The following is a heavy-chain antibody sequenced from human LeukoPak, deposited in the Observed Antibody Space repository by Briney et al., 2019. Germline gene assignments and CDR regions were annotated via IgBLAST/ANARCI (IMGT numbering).Heavy chain of an antibody. CDR1: GFTFSSYG. D-gene: IGHD3-10*01. Sequence: GGSLRLSCAASGFTFSSYGMHWVRQAPGKGLEWVAFIRFDGSNKYYADSVKGRFTISRDNSKNTLYLQMNSLRDEDTAVFYCAKGGSRSREVFPYYYGSGRLQYMDVWGKGTTVIISS. V-gene: IGHV3-30*02. J-gene: IGHJ6*03. CDR2: IRFDGSNK. CDR3: AKGGSRSREVFPYYYGSGRLQYMDV.